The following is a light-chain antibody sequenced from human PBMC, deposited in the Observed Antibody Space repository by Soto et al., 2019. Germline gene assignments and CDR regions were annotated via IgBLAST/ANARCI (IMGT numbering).Light chain of an antibody. V-gene: IGLV1-44*01. Sequence: QLVLTQPPSASGTPGQRVTISCSGSSSNIGSNTVNWYQQVPGTAPKLLIYSDSQRPSGVPDRFSGSKSGTSASLAISGLQSEDEADYYCAAWDDSLSVVFGGGTQLTVL. CDR3: AAWDDSLSVV. CDR1: SSNIGSNT. CDR2: SDS. J-gene: IGLJ2*01.